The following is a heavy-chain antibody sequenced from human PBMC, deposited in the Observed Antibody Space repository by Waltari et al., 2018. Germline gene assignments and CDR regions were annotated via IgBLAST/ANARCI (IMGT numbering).Heavy chain of an antibody. CDR3: AREYCGGECRLFDF. CDR1: RHLLTDHF. Sequence: LVQSGAEVMKPGASVKVSCKVSRHLLTDHFIHWLRQAPGQGLEWRGWVNPRGGATNVAQRFRGRITVTWDTSLSTSYLGLSGLSSDDTAIYYCAREYCGGECRLFDFWGQGTLVTVSS. D-gene: IGHD2-21*01. CDR2: VNPRGGAT. V-gene: IGHV1-2*02. J-gene: IGHJ4*02.